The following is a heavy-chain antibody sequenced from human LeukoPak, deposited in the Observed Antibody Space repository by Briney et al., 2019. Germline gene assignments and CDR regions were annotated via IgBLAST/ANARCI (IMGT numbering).Heavy chain of an antibody. CDR1: GFTFSRYS. Sequence: GGSLRLSCAASGFTFSRYSMNWVPQAPGKGLEWVSSISSSSSYIYYADSVKGRFTISRDNAKNSLYLQMNSLRAEDTAVYYCARDSVVVAATADYWGQGTLVTVSS. CDR3: ARDSVVVAATADY. V-gene: IGHV3-21*01. J-gene: IGHJ4*02. D-gene: IGHD2-15*01. CDR2: ISSSSSYI.